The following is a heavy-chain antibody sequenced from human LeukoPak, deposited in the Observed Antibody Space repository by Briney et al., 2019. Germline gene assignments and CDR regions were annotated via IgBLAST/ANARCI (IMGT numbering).Heavy chain of an antibody. Sequence: PGGSLRLSCAASGITFSNYAMSWVRQAPGKGLEWVSSISGSGGRTHYADSVKGRFTISRDNSKNTLYLQMNSLRAEDTAVYYCARYGSGSYYPFDYWGQGTLVTVSS. CDR3: ARYGSGSYYPFDY. V-gene: IGHV3-23*01. J-gene: IGHJ4*02. CDR1: GITFSNYA. CDR2: ISGSGGRT. D-gene: IGHD3-10*01.